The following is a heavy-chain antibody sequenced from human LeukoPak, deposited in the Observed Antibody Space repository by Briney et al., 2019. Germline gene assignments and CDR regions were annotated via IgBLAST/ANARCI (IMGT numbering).Heavy chain of an antibody. D-gene: IGHD3-22*01. CDR3: AKDTTYYYDRSGHYSLDY. V-gene: IGHV3-30*02. Sequence: GGSLRLSCVASGFTFSNYGMHWVRQAPGKGLEWVAFIRFDGSDKYYAESVKGRFTISRDNSKNTLYLQMSRLRAEDTAVYYCAKDTTYYYDRSGHYSLDYWGQGTLVTVSS. CDR1: GFTFSNYG. J-gene: IGHJ4*02. CDR2: IRFDGSDK.